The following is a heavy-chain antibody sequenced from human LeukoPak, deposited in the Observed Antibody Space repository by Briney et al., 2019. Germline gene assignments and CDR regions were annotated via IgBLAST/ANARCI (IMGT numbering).Heavy chain of an antibody. J-gene: IGHJ5*02. V-gene: IGHV1-18*03. Sequence: ASVKVSCKASGYTFTSYGISWVRQAPGQGLEWRGGISAYNGNTNYAQKSQGRVTMTTDTPTSTASVELRSMRSDDMVLYYCAREVAGWENWSDPWSEATLLT. CDR2: ISAYNGNT. CDR3: AREVAGWENWSDP. CDR1: GYTFTSYG. D-gene: IGHD6-19*01.